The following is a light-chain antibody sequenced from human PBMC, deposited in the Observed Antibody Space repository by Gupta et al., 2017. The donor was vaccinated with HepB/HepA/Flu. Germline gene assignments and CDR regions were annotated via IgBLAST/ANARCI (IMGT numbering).Light chain of an antibody. CDR2: ELN. J-gene: IGLJ2*01. CDR3: CSYAGRDTFVV. V-gene: IGLV2-23*02. CDR1: SSDVGTYNL. Sequence: QSALTQPASVSGSPGQSITIPCTVASSDVGTYNLVSWYQHHPGKAPKVIIYELNKRPSGISNRFSGSKSGNTASLTISGLQAEDEANYYCCSYAGRDTFVVFGGGTKLTVL.